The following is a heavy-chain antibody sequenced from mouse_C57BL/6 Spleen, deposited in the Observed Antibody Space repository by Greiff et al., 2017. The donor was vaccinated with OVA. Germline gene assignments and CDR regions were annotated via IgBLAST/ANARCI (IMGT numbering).Heavy chain of an antibody. D-gene: IGHD1-1*01. J-gene: IGHJ2*01. CDR2: ISGGGGNT. Sequence: EVKLMESGGGLVKPGGSLKLSCAASGFTFSSYTMSWVRQTPEKRLEWVATISGGGGNTYYPDSVKGRFTISRDNAKNTLYLQMSSLRSEDTALYYCARDSGSSHYYFDYWGQGTTLTVSS. CDR1: GFTFSSYT. CDR3: ARDSGSSHYYFDY. V-gene: IGHV5-9*01.